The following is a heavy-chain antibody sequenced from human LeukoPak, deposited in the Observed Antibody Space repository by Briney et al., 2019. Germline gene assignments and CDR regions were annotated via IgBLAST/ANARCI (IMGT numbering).Heavy chain of an antibody. CDR3: ARVQQLGQGFHY. Sequence: SQTLSLTCAISGDSVSSNSSAWNWIRQSPSRGLEWLGRTYYRSKWYNDYALSVKSRISINPDTSKNQFPLQLNSVTPEDTAVYYCARVQQLGQGFHYWGLGTLVTVSS. CDR2: TYYRSKWYN. J-gene: IGHJ4*02. CDR1: GDSVSSNSSA. D-gene: IGHD6-13*01. V-gene: IGHV6-1*01.